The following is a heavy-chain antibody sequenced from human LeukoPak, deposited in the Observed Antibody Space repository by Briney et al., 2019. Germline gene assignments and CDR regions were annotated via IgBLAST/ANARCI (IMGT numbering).Heavy chain of an antibody. Sequence: SETLSLTCTVSGGSISSGSYYWSWIRQPAGKGLEWIGRIYTSGSTNYNPSLKSRVTISVDTSKNQFSLKLSSVTAADTAVYYCARGRGYSYGVWGQGTLVTVSS. J-gene: IGHJ4*02. D-gene: IGHD5-18*01. CDR1: GGSISSGSYY. V-gene: IGHV4-61*02. CDR3: ARGRGYSYGV. CDR2: IYTSGST.